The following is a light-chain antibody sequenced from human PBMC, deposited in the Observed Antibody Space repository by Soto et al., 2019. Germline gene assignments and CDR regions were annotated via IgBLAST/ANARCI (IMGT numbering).Light chain of an antibody. Sequence: EIVLTQSPGTLSLYPGERATLSCRASQNVGGRFLAWYQQKPGQAPRLLINVASTRATGIPDRFSGSGSGTDFTLTISRLEPEDFAVYYCQQYGTSPIAFGQGTRLE. CDR1: QNVGGRF. V-gene: IGKV3-20*01. CDR2: VAS. J-gene: IGKJ5*01. CDR3: QQYGTSPIA.